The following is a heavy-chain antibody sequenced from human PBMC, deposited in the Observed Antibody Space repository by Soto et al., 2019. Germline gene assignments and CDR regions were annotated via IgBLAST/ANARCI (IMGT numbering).Heavy chain of an antibody. CDR3: ATKFGLGYCSTFSCPPDY. J-gene: IGHJ4*02. V-gene: IGHV3-21*01. CDR2: ISGDSNYI. D-gene: IGHD2-2*01. CDR1: GFTFSSYT. Sequence: GGSLRLSCATSGFTFSSYTMHWVRQAPGKGLEWVSTISGDSNYIYYADSMKGRFTVSRDNAKNSLYLQMNSLRAEDTAVYYCATKFGLGYCSTFSCPPDYWGQGTLVTVSS.